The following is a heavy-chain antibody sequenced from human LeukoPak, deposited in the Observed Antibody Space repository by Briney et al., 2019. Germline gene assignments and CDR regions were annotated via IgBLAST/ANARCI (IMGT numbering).Heavy chain of an antibody. CDR3: AREGTSWSCPADY. D-gene: IGHD3-10*01. CDR2: ISADGSNE. Sequence: GGSLRLSCAASGFTFSTYALHWVRQAPGKGLEWVAIISADGSNEYYADSVRGRFTISRDSSKNTVYLQMNSLRPADTAVYYCAREGTSWSCPADYWGQGTLVTVSS. J-gene: IGHJ4*02. V-gene: IGHV3-30*14. CDR1: GFTFSTYA.